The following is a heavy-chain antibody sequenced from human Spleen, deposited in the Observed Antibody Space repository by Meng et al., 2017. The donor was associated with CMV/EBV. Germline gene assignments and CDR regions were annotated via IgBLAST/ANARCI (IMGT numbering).Heavy chain of an antibody. CDR3: AREFPSSGTYVFDY. Sequence: ASGFSFDGYTLAWVRQAPGKGLGWVASIGGSRNYVFYSDSVKGRFTISRDNAKNSLYLQLNSLRAEDTAVYYCAREFPSSGTYVFDYWGQGTLVTVSS. CDR2: IGGSRNYV. D-gene: IGHD3-16*01. V-gene: IGHV3-21*01. CDR1: GFSFDGYT. J-gene: IGHJ4*02.